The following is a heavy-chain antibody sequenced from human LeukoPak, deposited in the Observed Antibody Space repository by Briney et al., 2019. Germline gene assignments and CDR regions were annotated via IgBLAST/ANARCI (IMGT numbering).Heavy chain of an antibody. CDR3: ARANDYYYYYIDV. J-gene: IGHJ6*03. V-gene: IGHV4-59*01. CDR2: IYYSGST. Sequence: SETLSLTCTVSGGSISSYYWSWIRQPPGKGLEWVGDIYYSGSTNYNPSLKTRVTISVDPSNNQFSQQLSSVTAADTAVYYCARANDYYYYYIDVWGKGTTVTVSS. CDR1: GGSISSYY.